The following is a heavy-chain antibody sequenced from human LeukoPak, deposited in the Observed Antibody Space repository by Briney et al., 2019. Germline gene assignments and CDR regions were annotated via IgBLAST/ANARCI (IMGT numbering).Heavy chain of an antibody. CDR2: INPSGGST. D-gene: IGHD3-22*01. CDR3: ARDSHDTSGYPGY. V-gene: IGHV1-46*01. CDR1: GYTFTSYY. Sequence: ASVKVSCKASGYTFTSYYKHWVRQAPGQGLEWMGIINPSGGSTSHAPKFQGRVTMTRDTSTSTVYMDLSSLRSEDTAVYYCARDSHDTSGYPGYWGQGTLVTVSS. J-gene: IGHJ4*02.